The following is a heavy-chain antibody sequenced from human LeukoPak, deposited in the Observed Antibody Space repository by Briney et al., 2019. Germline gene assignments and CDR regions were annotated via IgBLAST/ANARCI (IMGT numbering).Heavy chain of an antibody. Sequence: ASVKVSCKASGYSFTSYYMHWVRQAPGQGLEWMGIINPSGGSTRSAQKFQGRVTMTRDMSTSTVYMELSSLTSEDTAVYYCARAVRYYGSGKLFWFDPWGQGTLVTVSS. CDR2: INPSGGST. D-gene: IGHD3-10*01. CDR3: ARAVRYYGSGKLFWFDP. V-gene: IGHV1-46*01. CDR1: GYSFTSYY. J-gene: IGHJ5*02.